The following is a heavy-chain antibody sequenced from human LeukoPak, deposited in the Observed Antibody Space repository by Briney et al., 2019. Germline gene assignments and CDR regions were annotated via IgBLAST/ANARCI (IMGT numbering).Heavy chain of an antibody. CDR1: GFTFRDSA. V-gene: IGHV3-30*04. D-gene: IGHD3-3*01. J-gene: IGHJ5*02. CDR2: ISDDGSKR. Sequence: PGGSLRPSCSGAGFTFRDSAFHWVRQAPGKGLEWVAVISDDGSKRFYADSVKGRFTISRDNSRDTLYLHMQTLRPEDSAVYYCARESGFMMVGEINADNWFDPWGQGTPVTVSS. CDR3: ARESGFMMVGEINADNWFDP.